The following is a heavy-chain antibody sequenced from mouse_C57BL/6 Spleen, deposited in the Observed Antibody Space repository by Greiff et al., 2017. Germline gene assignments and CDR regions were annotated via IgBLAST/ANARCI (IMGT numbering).Heavy chain of an antibody. CDR1: GFTFSSYA. CDR2: ISDGGSYT. Sequence: EVKLVESGGGLVKPGGSLKLSCAASGFTFSSYAMSWVRQTPEKRLEWVATISDGGSYTYSPQNLKGRFTFSRDNATNTLYMQMSHLKSEDTAVYYCARDKYGSSYDAMDYWGQGTSVTVSS. CDR3: ARDKYGSSYDAMDY. V-gene: IGHV5-4*01. D-gene: IGHD1-1*01. J-gene: IGHJ4*01.